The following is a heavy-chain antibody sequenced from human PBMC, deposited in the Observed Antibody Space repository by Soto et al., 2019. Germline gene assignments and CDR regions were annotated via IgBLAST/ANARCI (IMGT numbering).Heavy chain of an antibody. V-gene: IGHV4-34*01. D-gene: IGHD3-10*01. CDR1: GGSFSGYY. CDR2: INHSGST. CDR3: ARGCLVVRGVQPNWFDP. J-gene: IGHJ5*02. Sequence: PSETLSLTCAVYGGSFSGYYWSWIRQPPGKGLEWIGEINHSGSTNYNPSLKSRVTISVDTSKNQFSLKLSSVTAADTAVYYCARGCLVVRGVQPNWFDPWGQGTLVTVSS.